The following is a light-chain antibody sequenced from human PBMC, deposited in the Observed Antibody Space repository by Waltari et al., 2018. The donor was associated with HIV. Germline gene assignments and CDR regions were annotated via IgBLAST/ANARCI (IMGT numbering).Light chain of an antibody. CDR1: KLGDKY. V-gene: IGLV3-1*01. CDR3: QAWDSSTVV. CDR2: QDK. J-gene: IGLJ2*01. Sequence: SYELTQPASVSVSPGQTASITCSGDKLGDKYVSWYQQKPGQSPVVVIYQDKKRPSGSPKRFSGSNSGNTATLTISGTHALDEADYYCQAWDSSTVVFGGGTKVTVL.